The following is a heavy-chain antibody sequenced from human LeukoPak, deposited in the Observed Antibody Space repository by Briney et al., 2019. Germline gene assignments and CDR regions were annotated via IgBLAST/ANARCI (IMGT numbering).Heavy chain of an antibody. D-gene: IGHD1-26*01. J-gene: IGHJ4*02. CDR3: AREQVGAILFDY. CDR1: GFTFSSYA. V-gene: IGHV3-30-3*01. Sequence: GGSLRLSCAASGFTFSSYAMHWVRQAPGKGLKWVAVISYDGSNKYYADSVKGRFTISRDNSKNTLYLQMNSLRAEDTAVYYCAREQVGAILFDYWGQGTLVTVSS. CDR2: ISYDGSNK.